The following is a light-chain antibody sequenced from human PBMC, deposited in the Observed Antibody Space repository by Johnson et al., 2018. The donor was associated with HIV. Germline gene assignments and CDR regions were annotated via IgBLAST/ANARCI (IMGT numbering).Light chain of an antibody. V-gene: IGLV1-51*02. J-gene: IGLJ1*01. CDR1: SSNIENYF. Sequence: QPVLTQPPSVSAAPGQRVNISCSGHSSNIENYFVSWYQQLPGAAPRLLIYEDYKRPSGIPDRFSGSKSGASATLGITGLQTGDEADYYCGTWASSLSSYVFGTGTKVTVL. CDR2: EDY. CDR3: GTWASSLSSYV.